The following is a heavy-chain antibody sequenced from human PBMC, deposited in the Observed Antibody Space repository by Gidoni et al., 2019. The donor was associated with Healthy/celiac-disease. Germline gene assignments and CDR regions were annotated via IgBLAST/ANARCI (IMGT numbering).Heavy chain of an antibody. CDR2: IYSGGST. CDR1: GFTVSRNY. Sequence: EVQLVESGGGLIQPGGSLRLSCAASGFTVSRNYMSWVRQAPGKGLEGVSVIYSGGSTYYADSVKGRFTISRDKSKNTLYLQMNSLRAEDTAVYYCARDRPYYYDSSGPKVYFDYWGQGTLVTVSS. V-gene: IGHV3-53*01. J-gene: IGHJ4*02. CDR3: ARDRPYYYDSSGPKVYFDY. D-gene: IGHD3-22*01.